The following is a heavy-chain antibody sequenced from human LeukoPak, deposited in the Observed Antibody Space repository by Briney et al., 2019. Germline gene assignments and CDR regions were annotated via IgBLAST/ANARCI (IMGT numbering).Heavy chain of an antibody. D-gene: IGHD3-22*01. CDR1: GGSISSYY. CDR3: ARDLGSGYYDY. Sequence: PSETLSLTCTVSGGSISSYYWSWIRQPPGKGLEWIGYIYYSGSSNYNPSLKSRVTISVDTSKNQFSLKLSSVTAADTAVYYCARDLGSGYYDYWGQGTLVTVS. J-gene: IGHJ4*02. CDR2: IYYSGSS. V-gene: IGHV4-59*01.